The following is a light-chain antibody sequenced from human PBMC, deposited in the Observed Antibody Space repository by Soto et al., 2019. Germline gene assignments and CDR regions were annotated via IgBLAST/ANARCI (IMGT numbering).Light chain of an antibody. CDR2: GAS. CDR1: QSVRSNY. CDR3: QQYGSSGT. V-gene: IGKV3-20*01. Sequence: EIVLTQSPGTLSLSPGERATLSCRASQSVRSNYLAWYQQKPGQAPRLLIYGASSRATGIPDRFSGSGSGTDFTLTISRLEPEDFAVYYCQQYGSSGTFGQGTKV. J-gene: IGKJ1*01.